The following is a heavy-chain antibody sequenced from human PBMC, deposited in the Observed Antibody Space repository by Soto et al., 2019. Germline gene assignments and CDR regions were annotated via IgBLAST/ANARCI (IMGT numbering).Heavy chain of an antibody. J-gene: IGHJ4*02. CDR2: ITGSGGST. Sequence: EVKLLESGGGLVQPGRSLRLSCAASGFTFSTYAMSWVRQAPGKGLEWVSAITGSGGSTYYEDSVKGRFNISRDNSKNTLHLQMNSLRAEDTAVYYCAKENLGYFDYWGRGTLVTVSS. V-gene: IGHV3-23*01. CDR3: AKENLGYFDY. CDR1: GFTFSTYA.